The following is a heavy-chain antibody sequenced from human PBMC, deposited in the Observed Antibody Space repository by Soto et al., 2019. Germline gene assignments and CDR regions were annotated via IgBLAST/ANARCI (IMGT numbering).Heavy chain of an antibody. CDR1: GFTFDDYA. Sequence: EVQLVESGGGLVQPGRSLRLSCAASGFTFDDYAMHWVRQAPGKGLEWVSGISWNSGSIGYADSVKGRFTISRDNAKNSLYLQMNSLRAEDTALYYCAKDKAPPPTTVTYYFDYWGQGTLVTVSS. D-gene: IGHD4-4*01. V-gene: IGHV3-9*01. J-gene: IGHJ4*02. CDR2: ISWNSGSI. CDR3: AKDKAPPPTTVTYYFDY.